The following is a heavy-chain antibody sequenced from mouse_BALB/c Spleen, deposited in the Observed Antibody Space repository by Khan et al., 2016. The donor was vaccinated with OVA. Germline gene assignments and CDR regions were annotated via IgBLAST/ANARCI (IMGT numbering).Heavy chain of an antibody. V-gene: IGHV1-7*01. CDR3: TRLGNSYGSTFVC. J-gene: IGHJ2*01. D-gene: IGHD1-1*01. CDR1: GYSFVNYW. Sequence: QVQLQQSGAELAKPGASVKMSCKASGYSFVNYWIHWIKQRPGQGLEWIGYINPSTGYTEYNQKFREKATLTADTSSSTAYMQLSSLTSEDSAVYHCTRLGNSYGSTFVCWGQGTTLTVAS. CDR2: INPSTGYT.